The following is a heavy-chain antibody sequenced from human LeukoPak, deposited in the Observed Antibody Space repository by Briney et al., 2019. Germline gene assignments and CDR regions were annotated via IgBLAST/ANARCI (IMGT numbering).Heavy chain of an antibody. V-gene: IGHV4-34*01. Sequence: SSETLSLTCAVYGGSFSGYYWSWIRQPPGKGLEWIGEINHSGSTNYNPSLKSRVTISVDTSKNQFSLKLSSVTAADTAVYYCASRVSSYSSSPIWNYFDSWGQGTLVTVSS. CDR3: ASRVSSYSSSPIWNYFDS. CDR1: GGSFSGYY. D-gene: IGHD6-6*01. J-gene: IGHJ4*02. CDR2: INHSGST.